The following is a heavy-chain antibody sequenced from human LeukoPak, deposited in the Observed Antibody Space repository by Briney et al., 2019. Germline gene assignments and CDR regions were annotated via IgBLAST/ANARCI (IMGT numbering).Heavy chain of an antibody. V-gene: IGHV3-48*03. J-gene: IGHJ4*02. CDR2: ISDSGRST. D-gene: IGHD3-3*01. CDR3: ASWAGNTQSDSWSGPFDY. CDR1: GLTFSNFK. Sequence: GGSLRLSCAVSGLTFSNFKMKWVRPAPGKGLEWVSYISDSGRSTFYADSVKGRFTISRDNAKNSLYLQMSSLRVEDTAVYYCASWAGNTQSDSWSGPFDYWGQGTLVTVSS.